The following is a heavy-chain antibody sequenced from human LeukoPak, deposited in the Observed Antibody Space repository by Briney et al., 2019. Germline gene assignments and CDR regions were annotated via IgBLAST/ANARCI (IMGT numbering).Heavy chain of an antibody. CDR1: GFTFNNYE. CDR3: AREGRMGTADAFDV. Sequence: GGSLRLSCAASGFTFNNYEMHWVRQTAGKGLERVSAVGIAADTFYAGSVKGRFSISRDNAESSLFPQMNSLRAGDTAVYYCAREGRMGTADAFDVWGQGTMVTVSS. V-gene: IGHV3-13*01. CDR2: VGIAADT. J-gene: IGHJ3*01. D-gene: IGHD1-14*01.